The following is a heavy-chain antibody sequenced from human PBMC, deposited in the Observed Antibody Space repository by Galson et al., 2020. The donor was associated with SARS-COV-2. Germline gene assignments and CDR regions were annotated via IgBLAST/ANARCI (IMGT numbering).Heavy chain of an antibody. J-gene: IGHJ4*02. D-gene: IGHD1-26*01. CDR3: ARLIVGAPQYYLDY. Sequence: SETLSLTCAVSGGSISSSNWWSWVRQPPGKGLEWIGEIYHSGSTNYNPSLKSRVTISVDKSKNQFSLKLSSVTAADTAVYYCARLIVGAPQYYLDYWGQGTLVTVSS. CDR1: GGSISSSNW. V-gene: IGHV4-4*02. CDR2: IYHSGST.